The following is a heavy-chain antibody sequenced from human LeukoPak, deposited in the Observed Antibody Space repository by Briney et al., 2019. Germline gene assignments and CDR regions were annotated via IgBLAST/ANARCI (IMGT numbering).Heavy chain of an antibody. CDR2: IGGDGGGGT. Sequence: PGGSLRLSCAASGFTFSTYTMAWVRQAPGGGPEWVSGIGGDGGGGTFYADSVRGRFAISRDNSKSTLYLQMSSLRVEDTAVYYCLKDFGRNLGGPGYWGRGTLVTVSS. D-gene: IGHD3-10*01. J-gene: IGHJ4*02. V-gene: IGHV3-23*01. CDR3: LKDFGRNLGGPGY. CDR1: GFTFSTYT.